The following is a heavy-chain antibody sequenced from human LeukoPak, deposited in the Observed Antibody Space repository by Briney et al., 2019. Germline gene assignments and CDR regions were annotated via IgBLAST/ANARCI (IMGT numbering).Heavy chain of an antibody. CDR3: ARSPHILTGENFDY. D-gene: IGHD3-9*01. CDR2: VNPHSGGT. V-gene: IGHV1-2*02. Sequence: ASVKVSCKASGYTFTEYYIHWVRQAPGHGLEWMGWVNPHSGGTNFAQRFRGRVTMTRDTSISTAYMELSRLRSDDTAVYYCARSPHILTGENFDYWGQGTLVTVSS. CDR1: GYTFTEYY. J-gene: IGHJ4*02.